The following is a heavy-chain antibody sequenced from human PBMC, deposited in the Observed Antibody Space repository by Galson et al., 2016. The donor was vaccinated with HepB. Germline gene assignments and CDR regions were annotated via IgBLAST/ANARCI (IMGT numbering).Heavy chain of an antibody. D-gene: IGHD1-26*01. CDR2: ISSSSDNK. V-gene: IGHV3-21*01. CDR3: ARYPSGSLDY. CDR1: GFTFSSYS. Sequence: SLRLSCAASGFTFSSYSMNWVRQAPGKGLEWVSGISSSSDNKVYAESVKGRFTISRDNAKNSLYLQMNSLRAEDTAVYYCARYPSGSLDYWGQGILVTVSS. J-gene: IGHJ4*02.